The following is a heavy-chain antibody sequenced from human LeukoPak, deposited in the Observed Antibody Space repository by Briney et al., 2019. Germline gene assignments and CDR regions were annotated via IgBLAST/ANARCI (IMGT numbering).Heavy chain of an antibody. D-gene: IGHD2-2*01. Sequence: ASVKVSCKASAHTFTSYYMHWVRQAPGQGLEWMGIINPNSANTGFAQKFQGRAAITRDTSTATAYLELSGLTSEDTAVYYCARAIRYQLLSDYWGQGTLVTVSS. CDR2: INPNSANT. J-gene: IGHJ4*02. V-gene: IGHV1-46*01. CDR3: ARAIRYQLLSDY. CDR1: AHTFTSYY.